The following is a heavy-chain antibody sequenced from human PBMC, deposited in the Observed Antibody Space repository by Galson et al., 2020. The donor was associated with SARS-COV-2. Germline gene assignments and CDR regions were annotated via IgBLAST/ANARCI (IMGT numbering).Heavy chain of an antibody. J-gene: IGHJ4*02. CDR3: ARGKTEITMMVGVVTIAHLYFDY. V-gene: IGHV4-34*01. D-gene: IGHD3-22*01. CDR1: GGSFSGYL. CDR2: INHSGST. Sequence: SETLSLTCAVYGGSFSGYLWSWVRQPPGKGLEYIGEINHSGSTNYNPSLKSRVTISVDTSKNQFSLKLRAVTAADTAVYYCARGKTEITMMVGVVTIAHLYFDYWGQGTRVTVSS.